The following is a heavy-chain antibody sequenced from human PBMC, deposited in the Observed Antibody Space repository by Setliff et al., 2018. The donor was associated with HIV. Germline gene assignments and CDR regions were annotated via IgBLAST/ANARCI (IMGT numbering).Heavy chain of an antibody. V-gene: IGHV4-61*10. CDR1: GGSINRGTYY. J-gene: IGHJ3*01. D-gene: IGHD2-2*01. Sequence: SETLSLTCSVSGGSINRGTYYWTWIRQSAGKGLEWIGHIYITGDTDYNPSLKSRVTMSVDTSKNHVSLKLSSVTAADTAVYYCARHNCGTTACYGVVVWGQGTMVTVSS. CDR2: IYITGDT. CDR3: ARHNCGTTACYGVVV.